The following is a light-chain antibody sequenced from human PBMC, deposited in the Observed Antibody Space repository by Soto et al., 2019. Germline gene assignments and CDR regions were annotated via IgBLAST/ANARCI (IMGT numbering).Light chain of an antibody. J-gene: IGKJ4*01. CDR1: QSVSSSY. V-gene: IGKV3-20*01. CDR3: QQYGSYPLT. Sequence: IVLTQSPATLSLSPGRRTTRSCRASQSVSSSYLAWYQQKPGQAPRLLIYGASNRATGIPDRFSGSGSGTDFTLTISRLEPEDFAVYFCQQYGSYPLTFGGGTKVDIK. CDR2: GAS.